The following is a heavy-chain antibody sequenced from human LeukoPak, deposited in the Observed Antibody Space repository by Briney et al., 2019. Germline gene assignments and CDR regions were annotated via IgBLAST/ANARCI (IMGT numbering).Heavy chain of an antibody. V-gene: IGHV4-59*12. Sequence: SETLSLTCTVSGGSISSYYWSWIRQPPGKGLEWIGYIYYSGSTNYNPSLKSRVTISVDRSKNQFSLKLSSVTAADTAVYYCARVGSGSYFDYWGQGTLVTVSS. CDR3: ARVGSGSYFDY. D-gene: IGHD6-19*01. CDR2: IYYSGST. J-gene: IGHJ4*02. CDR1: GGSISSYY.